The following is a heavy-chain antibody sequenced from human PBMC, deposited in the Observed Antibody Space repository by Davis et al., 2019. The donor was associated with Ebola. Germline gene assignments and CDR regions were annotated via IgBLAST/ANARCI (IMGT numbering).Heavy chain of an antibody. V-gene: IGHV4-34*01. D-gene: IGHD2/OR15-2a*01. CDR2: INHSGST. CDR1: GGSFSGYY. Sequence: MPSETLCLTCAVYGGSFSGYYWSWIRQPPGKGLEWIGEINHSGSTNYNPSLKSRVTISVDTSKNQFSLKLSSVTAADTAVYYCARGLSAIAYWGQGTLVTVSS. J-gene: IGHJ4*02. CDR3: ARGLSAIAY.